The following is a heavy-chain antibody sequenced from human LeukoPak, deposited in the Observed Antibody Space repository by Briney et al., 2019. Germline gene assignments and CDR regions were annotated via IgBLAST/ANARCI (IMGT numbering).Heavy chain of an antibody. CDR2: ISDSGGRT. V-gene: IGHV3-23*01. CDR3: ARDWELRWSQGGFDY. D-gene: IGHD3-10*01. CDR1: RFTFSSYA. J-gene: IGHJ4*02. Sequence: GGSLRLSCVASRFTFSSYAMSWVRQAPGKGLEWVSTISDSGGRTYYADSVKGRFTISRDNSKNTLYLQMNSLRADDTAVYYCARDWELRWSQGGFDYWGQGTLLAVSS.